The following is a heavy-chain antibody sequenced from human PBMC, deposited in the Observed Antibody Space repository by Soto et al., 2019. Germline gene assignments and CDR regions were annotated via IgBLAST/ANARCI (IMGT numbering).Heavy chain of an antibody. J-gene: IGHJ4*02. Sequence: VQLLESGGGLVQPGGSLRLSCAASGFTFDDYTMHWVRQPPGKGLEWVSFISWNGGSTDYADSVKGRFTISRDNSKNSLFLQMNSLETEDTALYYCAKEKGETYSFDYWGQGTLVTVSS. CDR2: ISWNGGST. V-gene: IGHV3-43*01. D-gene: IGHD2-15*01. CDR3: AKEKGETYSFDY. CDR1: GFTFDDYT.